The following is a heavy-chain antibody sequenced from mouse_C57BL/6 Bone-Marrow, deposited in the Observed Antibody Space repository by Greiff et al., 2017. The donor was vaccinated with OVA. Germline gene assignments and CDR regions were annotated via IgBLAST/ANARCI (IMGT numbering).Heavy chain of an antibody. V-gene: IGHV1-69*01. J-gene: IGHJ3*01. CDR3: ARPYGSSTPFAY. Sequence: QVQLQQPGAELVMPGASVKLSCKASGYTFTSYWMHWVKQRPGQGLEWIGEIDPSDSYINYNQKFKGKSTLTVDKSSSTAYMQLSSLTSEDSAVYYCARPYGSSTPFAYWGQGTLVTVSA. CDR1: GYTFTSYW. D-gene: IGHD1-1*01. CDR2: IDPSDSYI.